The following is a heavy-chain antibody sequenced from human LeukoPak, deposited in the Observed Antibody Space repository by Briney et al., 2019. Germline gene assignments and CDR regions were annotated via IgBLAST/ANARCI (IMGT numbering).Heavy chain of an antibody. Sequence: PSQTLSLTCTVSDGSISSGDYYWSWIRQPPGKGLEWIGYIYYSGSTYYNPSLKSRVTISVDTSKNQFSLKLSSVTAADTAVYYCARLSSSSYFDYWGQGTLVTVSS. V-gene: IGHV4-30-4*08. J-gene: IGHJ4*02. D-gene: IGHD6-6*01. CDR1: DGSISSGDYY. CDR3: ARLSSSSYFDY. CDR2: IYYSGST.